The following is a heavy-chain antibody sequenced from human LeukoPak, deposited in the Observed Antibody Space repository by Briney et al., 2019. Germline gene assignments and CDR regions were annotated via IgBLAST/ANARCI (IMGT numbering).Heavy chain of an antibody. CDR1: GYTFITSS. J-gene: IGHJ4*02. CDR2: ITVASGNT. Sequence: ASVTVSCKTLGYTFITSSIYWVRQAPGQRLEWLGWITVASGNTRYSENLQGGVTLTRDTSANTAYMELHNLKFEDTAVYYCVGGSLGYWGQGTLVTVSP. CDR3: VGGSLGY. V-gene: IGHV1-3*01.